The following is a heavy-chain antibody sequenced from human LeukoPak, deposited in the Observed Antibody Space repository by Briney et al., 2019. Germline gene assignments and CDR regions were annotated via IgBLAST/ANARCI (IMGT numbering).Heavy chain of an antibody. CDR2: IYTSGST. Sequence: SETLSLTCTVSGGSISSYYWSWIRQPAGKGLEWIGRIYTSGSTNYNASLKSRDSMSVDTSKNQFSLKLSSVTAADTAVFYCARENSGSYREFDYWGQGTLGTVSS. D-gene: IGHD1-26*01. V-gene: IGHV4-4*07. J-gene: IGHJ4*02. CDR3: ARENSGSYREFDY. CDR1: GGSISSYY.